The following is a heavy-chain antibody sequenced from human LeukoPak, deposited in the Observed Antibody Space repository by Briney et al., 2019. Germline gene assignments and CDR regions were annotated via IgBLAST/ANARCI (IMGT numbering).Heavy chain of an antibody. CDR1: GGSFSGYY. CDR3: AREGTSMYYDFWSGYYRDAFDI. D-gene: IGHD3-3*01. CDR2: INHSGST. J-gene: IGHJ3*02. V-gene: IGHV4-34*01. Sequence: SETMSLTCAVYGGSFSGYYWSWIRQPPGKGLEWIGEINHSGSTNYNPSLKSRVTISVDTSKNQFSLKLSSVAAADTAVYYCAREGTSMYYDFWSGYYRDAFDIWGQGTMVTVSS.